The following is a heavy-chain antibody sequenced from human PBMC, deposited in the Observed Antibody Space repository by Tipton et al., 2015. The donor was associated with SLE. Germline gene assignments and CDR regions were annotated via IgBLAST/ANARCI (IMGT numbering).Heavy chain of an antibody. CDR2: INPRGGT. J-gene: IGHJ4*02. CDR1: GGSFSDYY. Sequence: LRLSCSIYGGSFSDYYWSWIRQPPGEGLEWIGEINPRGGTGYNPSLKSRVTISEDTSKNQFSLKLSSVTAADTAVYYCARGGGSTNSHKYWGQGTLVTVSS. D-gene: IGHD4-23*01. V-gene: IGHV4-34*01. CDR3: ARGGGSTNSHKY.